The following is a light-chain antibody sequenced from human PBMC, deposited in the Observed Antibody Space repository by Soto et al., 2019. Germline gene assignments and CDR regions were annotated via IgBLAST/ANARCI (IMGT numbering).Light chain of an antibody. Sequence: VFTQSPGTLSLPPGERAILSCSASQSVSSSHLAWYQQKPGRAPRLLIYGASSRATGIPDRFSGSGSGTDFTLTISRLEPEDFAVYYCQQYGTSPPALTFGGGTKVDIK. CDR3: QQYGTSPPALT. J-gene: IGKJ4*01. CDR2: GAS. CDR1: QSVSSSH. V-gene: IGKV3-20*01.